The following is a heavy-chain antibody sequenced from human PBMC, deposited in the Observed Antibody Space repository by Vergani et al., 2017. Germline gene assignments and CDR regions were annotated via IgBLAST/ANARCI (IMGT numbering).Heavy chain of an antibody. Sequence: QVHLQQRGAGVLKPPERRALPAGVMGGHLGVFFGGGIRQSPGRGLEWIGEITAIGSAKYSPSATSRVTISVDTSRGEFTLTVTSVTAADTGLYFCASRRPRXNLGSKSNAGTFDSWGQGTLVTVSS. J-gene: IGHJ4*02. D-gene: IGHD3-10*01. CDR3: ASRRPRXNLGSKSNAGTFDS. CDR1: GGHLGVFF. CDR2: ITAIGSA. V-gene: IGHV4-34*02.